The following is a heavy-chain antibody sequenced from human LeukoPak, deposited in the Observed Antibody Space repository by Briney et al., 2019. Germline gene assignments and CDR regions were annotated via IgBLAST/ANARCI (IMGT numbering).Heavy chain of an antibody. CDR1: GNYW. Sequence: PGGSLRLSCAASGNYWMHWVRQAPGKGLVWVSHINSDGSWTSYADSVKGRFTISRDNAKDTLYLQMNSLRAEDTAVYYCARELSGSRSRHFDYWGQGTLVTVSS. V-gene: IGHV3-74*01. CDR2: INSDGSWT. CDR3: ARELSGSRSRHFDY. D-gene: IGHD2-15*01. J-gene: IGHJ4*02.